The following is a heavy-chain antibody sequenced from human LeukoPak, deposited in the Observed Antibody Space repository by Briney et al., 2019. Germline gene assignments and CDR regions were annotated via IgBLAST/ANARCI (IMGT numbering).Heavy chain of an antibody. CDR1: GFTFSSYA. D-gene: IGHD6-19*01. V-gene: IGHV3-23*01. Sequence: PGGSLRLSCAASGFTFSSYAMSWVRQAPGKGLEWVSAISGSGGSTYYADSVKGRFTISRDNAKNSLYLQMNSLRAEDTAEYYCASAGIAVAGTHYWGQGTLVTVSS. CDR3: ASAGIAVAGTHY. CDR2: ISGSGGST. J-gene: IGHJ4*02.